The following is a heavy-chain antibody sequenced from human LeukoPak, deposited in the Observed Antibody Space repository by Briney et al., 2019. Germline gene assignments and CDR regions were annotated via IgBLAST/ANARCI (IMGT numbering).Heavy chain of an antibody. J-gene: IGHJ4*02. V-gene: IGHV3-23*01. CDR2: ISGSSDST. CDR3: ARRSGIAVAGAFDY. D-gene: IGHD6-19*01. Sequence: GGSLRLSCAPSGFTFSNYAMRWVRQDPGKGLEWVSGISGSSDSTYYADSVKGRFTISRDNSKNTLYLQMNSLRAEDTAVYYCARRSGIAVAGAFDYWGQGTLVTVSS. CDR1: GFTFSNYA.